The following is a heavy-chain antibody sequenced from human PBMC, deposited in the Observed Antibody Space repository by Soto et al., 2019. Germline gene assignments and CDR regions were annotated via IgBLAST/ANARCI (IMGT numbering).Heavy chain of an antibody. CDR1: GFTFSSYA. Sequence: GSLRLSCAASGFTFSSYAMHWVRQAPGKGLEWVAVISYDGSNKYYADSVKGRFTISRDNSKNTLYLQMNSLRAEDTAVYYCARDHRITIFGVVHDYYYYYGMDVWGQGTTVTVSS. CDR2: ISYDGSNK. D-gene: IGHD3-3*01. V-gene: IGHV3-30-3*01. CDR3: ARDHRITIFGVVHDYYYYYGMDV. J-gene: IGHJ6*02.